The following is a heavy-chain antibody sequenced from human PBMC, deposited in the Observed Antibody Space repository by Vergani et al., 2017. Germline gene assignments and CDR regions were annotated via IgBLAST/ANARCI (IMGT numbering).Heavy chain of an antibody. J-gene: IGHJ6*03. CDR3: ARDYRYSSGGYVYYYYMDV. CDR2: IKQDGSEK. Sequence: EVQLVESGGGLVQPGGSLRLSCAASGFTFSSYWMSWVRQAPGXGLEWVANIKQDGSEKYYVDSVKGRFTISRDNAKNSLYLQMNSLRAEDTAVYYCARDYRYSSGGYVYYYYMDVWGKGTTVTVSS. V-gene: IGHV3-7*01. CDR1: GFTFSSYW. D-gene: IGHD6-19*01.